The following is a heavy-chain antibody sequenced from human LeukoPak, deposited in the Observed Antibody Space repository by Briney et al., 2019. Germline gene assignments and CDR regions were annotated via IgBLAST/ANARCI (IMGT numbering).Heavy chain of an antibody. Sequence: GGPLRLSCAASGFTFDDYAMHWVRQAPGKVLEWVSGISWNSGSIGYADSVKGRFTISRDNAKNTLYLQMNTLRADDTAVYYCALTSGLGPGGHFDYWGQGTLVTVSS. J-gene: IGHJ4*02. D-gene: IGHD3/OR15-3a*01. CDR2: ISWNSGSI. CDR1: GFTFDDYA. CDR3: ALTSGLGPGGHFDY. V-gene: IGHV3-9*01.